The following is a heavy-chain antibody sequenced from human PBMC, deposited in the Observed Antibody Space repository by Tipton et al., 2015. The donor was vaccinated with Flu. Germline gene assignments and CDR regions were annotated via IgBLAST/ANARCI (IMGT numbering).Heavy chain of an antibody. Sequence: TLSLTCIVSGGSITSYYWGWIRQPPGKGLEWIGCIYYSGSTYYNPSLKSRVTISVDTSRNQFTLKLSSVTAADTAVYYCAREKDSSGSEYFQHWGQGTLVTVSS. D-gene: IGHD6-19*01. V-gene: IGHV4-39*06. CDR3: AREKDSSGSEYFQH. CDR1: GGSITSYY. J-gene: IGHJ1*01. CDR2: IYYSGST.